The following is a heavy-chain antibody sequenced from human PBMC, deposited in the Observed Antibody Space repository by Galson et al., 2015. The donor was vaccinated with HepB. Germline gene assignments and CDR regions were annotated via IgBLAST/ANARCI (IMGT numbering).Heavy chain of an antibody. CDR1: GFTFSSYG. J-gene: IGHJ5*02. V-gene: IGHV3-30*02. Sequence: SLRLSCAASGFTFSSYGMHWVRQAPGKGLEWVAFIRYDGSNKYYADSVKGRFTISRDNSKNTLYLQMNSLRAEDTAVYYCARVKYPSGPLLWFGEAQNWFDPWGQGTLVTVSS. CDR2: IRYDGSNK. CDR3: ARVKYPSGPLLWFGEAQNWFDP. D-gene: IGHD3-10*01.